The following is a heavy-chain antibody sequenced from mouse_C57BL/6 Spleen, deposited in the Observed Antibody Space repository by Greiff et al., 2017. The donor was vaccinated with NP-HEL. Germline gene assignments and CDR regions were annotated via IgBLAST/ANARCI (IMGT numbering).Heavy chain of an antibody. D-gene: IGHD1-1*01. V-gene: IGHV1-81*01. Sequence: VQRVESGAELARPGASVKLSCKASGYTFTSYGISWVKQRTGQGLEWIGEIYPRSGNTYYNEKFKGKSTLTADKSSSTADMEIRSLTSEDSEVYVCASQREDYGSSYWYFDVWGTGTTVTVSS. CDR2: IYPRSGNT. CDR1: GYTFTSYG. CDR3: ASQREDYGSSYWYFDV. J-gene: IGHJ1*03.